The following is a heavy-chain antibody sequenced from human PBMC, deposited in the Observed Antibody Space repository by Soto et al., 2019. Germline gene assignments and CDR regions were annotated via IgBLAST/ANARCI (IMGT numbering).Heavy chain of an antibody. D-gene: IGHD6-13*01. J-gene: IGHJ4*02. Sequence: QVQLVQSGAEVKKPGASVKVSCKASGYTFTSYYMHWVRQAPGQGLEWMGIINPSGGSTSYAQKFQGRVTMTRDTSTSTVYMELSSLRSEDTAVYYCARSYNLIAAVDSFLDYWGQGTLVTVSS. CDR3: ARSYNLIAAVDSFLDY. CDR2: INPSGGST. CDR1: GYTFTSYY. V-gene: IGHV1-46*01.